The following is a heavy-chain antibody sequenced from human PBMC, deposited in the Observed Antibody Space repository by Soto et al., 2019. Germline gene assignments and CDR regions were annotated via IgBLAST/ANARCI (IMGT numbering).Heavy chain of an antibody. J-gene: IGHJ4*02. CDR3: ARARATIAAAAIFDC. CDR1: GGSISTSNW. CDR2: VYRTGST. V-gene: IGHV4-4*02. D-gene: IGHD6-13*01. Sequence: QVQLQESGPGLVKPSGTLSLTCAVSGGSISTSNWWSWVRQPPGKGLEWIGEVYRTGSTNYNPSLECRVIVSVDKSKNQFSLKLTSVTAADTAVYYCARARATIAAAAIFDCWGQGTLVTVSS.